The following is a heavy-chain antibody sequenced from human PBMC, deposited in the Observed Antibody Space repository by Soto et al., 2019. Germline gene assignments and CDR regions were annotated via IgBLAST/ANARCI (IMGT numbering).Heavy chain of an antibody. D-gene: IGHD3-10*01. Sequence: QVQLVQSGAEVKKPGASVKVSCKASGYTFTSYAMHWVRQAPGQRLEWMGWINAGNGNTKYSQKFQGRVTITRDTSASTAYMELSSLRSEDTAVYYCARVGYYHGSGSYHGWFDPWGQGTLVTVSS. J-gene: IGHJ5*02. CDR1: GYTFTSYA. CDR3: ARVGYYHGSGSYHGWFDP. V-gene: IGHV1-3*01. CDR2: INAGNGNT.